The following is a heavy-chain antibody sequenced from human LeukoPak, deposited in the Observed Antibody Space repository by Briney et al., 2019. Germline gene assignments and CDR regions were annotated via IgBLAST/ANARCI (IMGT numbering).Heavy chain of an antibody. J-gene: IGHJ4*02. CDR1: GGSISSYY. Sequence: SETLSLTCTVSGGSISSYYWTWIRQPPGKGLEWIGYAHSSGNTNYKPSLWSRVTISLDASKNQFSLKLTSVTAADTALYYCARQISGYDWLFDTWGQGTLVTVSS. CDR2: AHSSGNT. CDR3: ARQISGYDWLFDT. D-gene: IGHD5-12*01. V-gene: IGHV4-4*09.